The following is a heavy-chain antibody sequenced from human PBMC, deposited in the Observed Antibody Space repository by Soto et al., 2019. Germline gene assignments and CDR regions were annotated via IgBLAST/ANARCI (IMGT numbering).Heavy chain of an antibody. Sequence: SETLSLTCTVSGGSISRYYWSWIRQPPGKGLEWIGCIYYSGSTNYNPSLKSRVTISVDTSKNQFSLKLSSVTAADTAVYYCARVKPMVAAITPEAFDIWGQGRMVTV. CDR3: ARVKPMVAAITPEAFDI. D-gene: IGHD2-15*01. CDR2: IYYSGST. CDR1: GGSISRYY. V-gene: IGHV4-59*01. J-gene: IGHJ3*02.